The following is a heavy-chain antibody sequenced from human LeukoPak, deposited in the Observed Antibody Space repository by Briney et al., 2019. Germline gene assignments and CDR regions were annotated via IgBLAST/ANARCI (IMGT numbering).Heavy chain of an antibody. CDR1: GGSVSSGSYY. CDR2: IYYSGST. D-gene: IGHD3-10*01. J-gene: IGHJ4*02. V-gene: IGHV4-61*01. CDR3: AREAYGSGGNDY. Sequence: SETLSLTCTVSGGSVSSGSYYWSWIRQPPGKGLEWIGYIYYSGSTNYNPSLKSRVTISVDTSKNQFSLKLSSVTAADTAVYYCAREAYGSGGNDYWGQGTLVTVSS.